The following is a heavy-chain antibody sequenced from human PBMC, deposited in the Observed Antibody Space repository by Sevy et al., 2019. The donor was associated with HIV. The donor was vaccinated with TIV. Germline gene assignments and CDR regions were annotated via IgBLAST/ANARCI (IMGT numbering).Heavy chain of an antibody. J-gene: IGHJ6*02. CDR2: IYYSGST. CDR3: ANNTAYYYDSSGYYYYYYGMDV. V-gene: IGHV4-61*01. CDR1: GGSVSSGSYY. D-gene: IGHD3-22*01. Sequence: SETLSLTCTVSGGSVSSGSYYWSWIRQPPGKGLEWIGYIYYSGSTNYNPSLKSRVTISVDTSKNQFCLKLSFVTAGDTAVYYCANNTAYYYDSSGYYYYYYGMDVWGQGTTVTVSS.